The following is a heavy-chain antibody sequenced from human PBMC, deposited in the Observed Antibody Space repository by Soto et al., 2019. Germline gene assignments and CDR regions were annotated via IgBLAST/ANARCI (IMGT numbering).Heavy chain of an antibody. J-gene: IGHJ4*02. CDR3: ARRYGVYFDY. CDR2: INHGGRT. CDR1: GGSFSAYY. D-gene: IGHD4-17*01. Sequence: SETLSLTCAVYGGSFSAYYWSWIRQPPGKGLEWIGEINHGGRTNYNPSLKSRVTISVDTSKNQFSLKLSSVTAADTAVYYCARRYGVYFDYWGQGTLVTVSS. V-gene: IGHV4-34*01.